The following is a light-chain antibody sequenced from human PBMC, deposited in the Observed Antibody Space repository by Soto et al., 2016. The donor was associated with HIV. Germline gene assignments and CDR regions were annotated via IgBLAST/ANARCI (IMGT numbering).Light chain of an antibody. J-gene: IGKJ1*01. CDR1: QSISSY. CDR2: AAS. V-gene: IGKV1-39*01. CDR3: QQSYSTLWT. Sequence: DIQMTQSPSSLSASVGGRVTITCRASQSISSYLNWYQQKPGKAPKVLIYAASSLQSGVPSRFSGSGSGTDFTLTISSLQPEDFATYYCQQSYSTLWTFGQGTKVEIK.